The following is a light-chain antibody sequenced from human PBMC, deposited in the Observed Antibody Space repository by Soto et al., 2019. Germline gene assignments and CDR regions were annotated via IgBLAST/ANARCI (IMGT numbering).Light chain of an antibody. CDR1: QSVTTF. J-gene: IGKJ5*01. Sequence: EILLAQSPDTLSLSPGERASLSCRASQSVTTFLAWYQQKPGQAPRLLIYGASTRANGVPARFSGSVSGTDFTLTLSSLEPEDFSVYYCHQRSNWHPDTFGQGTRLEIK. CDR2: GAS. CDR3: HQRSNWHPDT. V-gene: IGKV3-11*01.